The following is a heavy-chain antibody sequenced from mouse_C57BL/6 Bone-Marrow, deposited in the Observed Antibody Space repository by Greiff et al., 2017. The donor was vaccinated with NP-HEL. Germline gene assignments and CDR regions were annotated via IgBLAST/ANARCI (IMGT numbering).Heavy chain of an antibody. CDR2: IYPRSGNT. CDR3: ASAYYYGSPWFAY. J-gene: IGHJ3*01. CDR1: GYTFTSYG. Sequence: QVQLQQSGAELARPGASVKLSCKASGYTFTSYGISWVKQRTGQGLEWIGEIYPRSGNTYYNEKFKGKATLTADKSSSTAYMALRSLTSEDSAVYFCASAYYYGSPWFAYWGQGTLVTVSA. V-gene: IGHV1-81*01. D-gene: IGHD1-1*01.